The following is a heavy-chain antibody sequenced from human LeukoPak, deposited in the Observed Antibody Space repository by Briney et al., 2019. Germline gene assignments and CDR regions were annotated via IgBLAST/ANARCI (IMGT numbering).Heavy chain of an antibody. CDR2: ISYDGSNK. CDR1: GFTFSSYG. V-gene: IGHV3-30*18. Sequence: GGSLRLSCAASGFTFSSYGMHWVRQAPGKGLEWVAVISYDGSNKYYADSVKGRFTISRDNSKNTLYLQMNSLRAEDTAVYYCAKDAAAYFDFWGQGTLVTVSS. D-gene: IGHD6-13*01. CDR3: AKDAAAYFDF. J-gene: IGHJ4*02.